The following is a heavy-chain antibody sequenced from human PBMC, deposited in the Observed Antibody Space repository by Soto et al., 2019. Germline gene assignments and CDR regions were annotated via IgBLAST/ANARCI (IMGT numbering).Heavy chain of an antibody. D-gene: IGHD6-6*01. CDR1: GGSISSGYY. CDR2: INHSGST. CDR3: ARGRGQLARGRHWFDP. Sequence: PSETLSLTCAVSGGSISSGYYWSWIRQPPGKGLEWIGEINHSGSTNYNPSLKSRVTISVDTSKNQFSLKLSSVTAADTAVYYCARGRGQLARGRHWFDPWGQGTLVTVSS. V-gene: IGHV4-34*01. J-gene: IGHJ5*02.